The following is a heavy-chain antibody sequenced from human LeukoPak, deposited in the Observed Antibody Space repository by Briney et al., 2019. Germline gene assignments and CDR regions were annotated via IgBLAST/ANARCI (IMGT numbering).Heavy chain of an antibody. CDR2: ISHDGNNE. J-gene: IGHJ4*02. CDR3: AKDPSLRVTLPV. Sequence: GGSLRLSCAASGFTFNNYGLHWVRQAPGKGLEWVTLISHDGNNEYYADSVKGRFATSRDDSKNTLYLQMDSLRAEDTAVYYCAKDPSLRVTLPVWGQGTLVTVSS. V-gene: IGHV3-30*18. CDR1: GFTFNNYG. D-gene: IGHD2-21*02.